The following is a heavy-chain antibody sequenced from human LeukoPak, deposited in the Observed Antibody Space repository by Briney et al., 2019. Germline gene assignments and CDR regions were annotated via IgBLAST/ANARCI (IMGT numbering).Heavy chain of an antibody. CDR3: ATQLLSQNWFDP. J-gene: IGHJ5*02. CDR1: GYTFTGYY. D-gene: IGHD2-2*01. Sequence: ASVKVSCKASGYTFTGYYMHWVRQAPGQGLEWVGWINPNSGGTNYAQKFQGRVTMTRDTSISTAYMELSRLRSDDTAVYYCATQLLSQNWFDPWGQGTLVTVSS. V-gene: IGHV1-2*02. CDR2: INPNSGGT.